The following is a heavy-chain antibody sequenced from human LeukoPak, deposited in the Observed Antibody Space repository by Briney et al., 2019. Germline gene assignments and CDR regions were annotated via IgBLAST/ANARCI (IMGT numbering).Heavy chain of an antibody. D-gene: IGHD2-2*02. CDR2: IRYDGTIK. V-gene: IGHV3-7*01. CDR1: GLNFRTSW. Sequence: PGGSLRLSCTASGLNFRTSWMSWVRQSPGKGLEFLANIRYDGTIKNYMDSVKGRFTISRDNPKNSLYLQMNSLRAEDTAVYYCAVRDSIPSTEAGNWFDPWGQGTLVTVSS. CDR3: AVRDSIPSTEAGNWFDP. J-gene: IGHJ5*02.